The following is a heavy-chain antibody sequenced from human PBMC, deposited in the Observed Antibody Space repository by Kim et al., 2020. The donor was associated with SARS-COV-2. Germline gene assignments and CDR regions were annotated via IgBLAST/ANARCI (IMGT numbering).Heavy chain of an antibody. J-gene: IGHJ3*02. D-gene: IGHD2-8*01. CDR3: ARGSNGAFDI. CDR1: GFTFTSHT. Sequence: GGSLRLSCAASGFTFTSHTMNWVRQAPGKGLEWVAYISITGTTTILADSVKGRFTISRDNAKDSLNLRMDSLRAEDTAVYYCARGSNGAFDIWGQGTKVT. CDR2: ISITGTTT. V-gene: IGHV3-48*01.